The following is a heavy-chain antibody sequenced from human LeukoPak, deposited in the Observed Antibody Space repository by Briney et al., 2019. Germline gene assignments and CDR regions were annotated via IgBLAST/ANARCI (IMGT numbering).Heavy chain of an antibody. CDR1: GFTFSSYA. Sequence: GRSLRLSCAASGFTFSSYAMHWVLQAPRKGLEWVAVISYDGSNKYYAESVKGRFTISKDNSKNTLYLQMNSLRAEDTAVYYCAKDRGGAAAGTEFDYWGQGILVTVSS. CDR2: ISYDGSNK. V-gene: IGHV3-30*04. CDR3: AKDRGGAAAGTEFDY. D-gene: IGHD6-13*01. J-gene: IGHJ4*02.